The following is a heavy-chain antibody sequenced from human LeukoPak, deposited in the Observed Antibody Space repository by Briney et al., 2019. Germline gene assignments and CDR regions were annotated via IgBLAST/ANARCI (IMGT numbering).Heavy chain of an antibody. J-gene: IGHJ4*02. CDR1: GFTFSSYG. Sequence: PGRSLRLSCAASGFTFSSYGMHWVRQAPGKGLEWVAVISYDGSNKYYADSVKGRFTISRDNSKNTLYLQMNSLRAEDTAVYYCSSRLFDWGQGTLVTVSS. CDR2: ISYDGSNK. V-gene: IGHV3-30*03. D-gene: IGHD6-25*01. CDR3: SSRLFD.